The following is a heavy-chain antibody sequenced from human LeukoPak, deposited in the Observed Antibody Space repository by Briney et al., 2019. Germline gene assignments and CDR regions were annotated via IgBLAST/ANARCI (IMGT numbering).Heavy chain of an antibody. CDR3: AREGGRAVPGRFDQ. V-gene: IGHV3-30*02. CDR2: IQNDGSDK. Sequence: PGGSLRLSCAASGINFRSSGMHWVRQAPGKGLEWVTFIQNDGSDKYYAASVKGRFTISRDNSKNTVYLHTASLRADDTALYYCAREGGRAVPGRFDQWGQGTLVTVSS. CDR1: GINFRSSG. D-gene: IGHD6-13*01. J-gene: IGHJ4*02.